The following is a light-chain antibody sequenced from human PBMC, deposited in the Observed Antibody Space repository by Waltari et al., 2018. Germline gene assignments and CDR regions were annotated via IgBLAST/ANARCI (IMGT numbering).Light chain of an antibody. CDR3: ARWDDSLNGL. J-gene: IGLJ2*01. Sequence: SVLTQPPSASGPPRQRVTISCSGSSSKLGSPNVNWYQKVPGTAPKLLIYSTNHGPSGVPDRFSGSKSGTAASLAISGLQSEDEAEYYCARWDDSLNGLFGGGTKLTVL. CDR2: STN. CDR1: SSKLGSPN. V-gene: IGLV1-44*01.